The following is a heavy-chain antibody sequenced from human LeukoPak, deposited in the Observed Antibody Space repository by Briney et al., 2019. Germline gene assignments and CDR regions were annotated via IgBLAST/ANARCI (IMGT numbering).Heavy chain of an antibody. Sequence: GRSLRLSCAASGFTFDDYAMHWVRQAPGKGLEWVSGISWNSGSIGYADSVKGRFTISRDNAKNSLYLQMNSLRAEDTAVYYCAKDQTPYYWGQGTLVTVSS. V-gene: IGHV3-9*01. CDR1: GFTFDDYA. CDR2: ISWNSGSI. J-gene: IGHJ4*02. D-gene: IGHD4-23*01. CDR3: AKDQTPYY.